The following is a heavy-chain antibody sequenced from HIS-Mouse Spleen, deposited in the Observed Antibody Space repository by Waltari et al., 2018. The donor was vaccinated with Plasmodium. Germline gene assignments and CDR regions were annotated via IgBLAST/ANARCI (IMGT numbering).Heavy chain of an antibody. CDR1: GYSISSGYY. J-gene: IGHJ2*01. V-gene: IGHV4-38-2*02. Sequence: QVQLQESGPGLVKPSETLSLTCTVSGYSISSGYYWGWIRQPPGKGLEWIGRIYHSGSTSYNPSLKSRVTISVDTSKNQFSLKLSSVTAADTAVYYCARSLGIASSYWYFDLWGRGTLVTVSS. CDR3: ARSLGIASSYWYFDL. CDR2: IYHSGST. D-gene: IGHD2-15*01.